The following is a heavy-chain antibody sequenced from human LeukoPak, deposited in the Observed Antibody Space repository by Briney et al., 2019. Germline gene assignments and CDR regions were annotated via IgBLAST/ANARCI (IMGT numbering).Heavy chain of an antibody. J-gene: IGHJ6*02. CDR1: GYTFTSYG. CDR2: INPSGGST. Sequence: ASVKVSCKTSGYTFTSYGISWVRQAPGQGLEWMGIINPSGGSTSYAQKFQGRVTMTRDTSTSTVYMELSSLRSEDTAVYYCARSYCSSTSCYFVHYYYYGMDVWGQGTTVTVSS. D-gene: IGHD2-2*01. V-gene: IGHV1-46*01. CDR3: ARSYCSSTSCYFVHYYYYGMDV.